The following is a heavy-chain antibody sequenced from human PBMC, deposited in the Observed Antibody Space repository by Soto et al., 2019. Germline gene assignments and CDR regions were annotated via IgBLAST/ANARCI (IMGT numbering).Heavy chain of an antibody. J-gene: IGHJ4*02. CDR2: INPTGGT. CDR1: GGSFSGYY. Sequence: QVQLQQWGAGLLKPSETLSLTCAVYGGSFSGYYWSWVRQSPGKGLEWIGEINPTGGTNYNPSLKSRLTISVDTSKDQFSLQLSSVTAADTAVYYCARTRATPASRNLDYWGQGTLVTVSS. V-gene: IGHV4-34*01. D-gene: IGHD1-1*01. CDR3: ARTRATPASRNLDY.